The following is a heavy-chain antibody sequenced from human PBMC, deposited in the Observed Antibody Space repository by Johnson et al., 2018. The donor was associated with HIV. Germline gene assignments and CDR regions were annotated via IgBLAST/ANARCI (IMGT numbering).Heavy chain of an antibody. CDR3: TTDGLWFGDPSFDI. CDR2: IFSGGST. Sequence: QVQLVESGGGVVQPGGSLRLSCAASGFTFSSYGMYWVRQAPGKGLEWVSVIFSGGSTYYADSVKGRFTISRDNSKNTLYLQMNSLKVEDTAVYYCTTDGLWFGDPSFDIWGQGTVVTVSS. J-gene: IGHJ3*02. V-gene: IGHV3-NL1*01. D-gene: IGHD3-10*01. CDR1: GFTFSSYG.